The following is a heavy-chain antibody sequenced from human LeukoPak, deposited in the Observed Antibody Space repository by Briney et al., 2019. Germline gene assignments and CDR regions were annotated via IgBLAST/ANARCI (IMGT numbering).Heavy chain of an antibody. CDR2: IIPIFGTT. V-gene: IGHV1-69*13. CDR1: GGTFSSYA. CDR3: ARCRRHSSGYYYLFDY. J-gene: IGHJ4*02. D-gene: IGHD3-22*01. Sequence: SVKVSCKASGGTFSSYAISWVRQAPGQGLEWMGGIIPIFGTTNYAQKFQGRVTITADESTSTAYMELSSLRSEDTAVYYCARCRRHSSGYYYLFDYWGQGTLVTVSS.